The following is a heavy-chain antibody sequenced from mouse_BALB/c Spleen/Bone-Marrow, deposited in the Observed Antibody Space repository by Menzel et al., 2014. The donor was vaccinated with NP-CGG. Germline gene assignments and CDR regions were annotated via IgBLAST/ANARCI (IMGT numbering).Heavy chain of an antibody. Sequence: VQLVESGPELVKPGASVKMSCKASRYTCTAYVISWVKQRTGQGLEWIGEIYPGSGSTYYNEKFKGKATLTADKSSNTAYMQLSSLTAEDSAVYFRARYYDYDRYFDDWGAGTTVPVSS. J-gene: IGHJ1*01. V-gene: IGHV1-77*01. CDR2: IYPGSGST. CDR3: ARYYDYDRYFDD. D-gene: IGHD2-4*01. CDR1: RYTCTAYV.